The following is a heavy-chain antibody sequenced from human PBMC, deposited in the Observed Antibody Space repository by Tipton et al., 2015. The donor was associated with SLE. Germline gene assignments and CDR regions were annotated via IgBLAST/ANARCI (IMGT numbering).Heavy chain of an antibody. CDR1: GGSINSYNW. Sequence: TLSLTCAVSGGSINSYNWWTWVRQPPGKGLEWIGEIYHSGGTYYNPSLESRVTISLDTSKNQFSLKLNSVTAADTAVYYCATRTVTRNWYFDLWGRGTLVTVSS. J-gene: IGHJ2*01. V-gene: IGHV4-4*02. CDR3: ATRTVTRNWYFDL. CDR2: IYHSGGT. D-gene: IGHD4-17*01.